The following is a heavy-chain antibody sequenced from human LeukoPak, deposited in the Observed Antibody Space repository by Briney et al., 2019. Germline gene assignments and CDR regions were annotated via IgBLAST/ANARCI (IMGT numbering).Heavy chain of an antibody. Sequence: GGSLRLSCAASGFTFNKYAIHWVRQAPGKGLEWVTVISYDGSYKDYPDSVKGRFTISRDNSKNTLYLQMNSLRPEDTGVYYCARGGRKGDDYGGFFDYWGQGTLVNVSS. CDR2: ISYDGSYK. J-gene: IGHJ4*02. CDR1: GFTFNKYA. D-gene: IGHD4-23*01. V-gene: IGHV3-30*04. CDR3: ARGGRKGDDYGGFFDY.